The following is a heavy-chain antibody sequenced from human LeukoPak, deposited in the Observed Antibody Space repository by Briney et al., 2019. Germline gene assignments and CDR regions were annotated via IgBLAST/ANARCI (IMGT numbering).Heavy chain of an antibody. CDR2: ISYDGSNK. CDR3: ARVVEGVATRLRYNWFDP. Sequence: GGSLRLSCAASGFTFSSYGMHWVRQAPGKGLEWVAVISYDGSNKYYADSVKGRFTISRGNSKNTLYLQMNSLRVEDTAVYYCARVVEGVATRLRYNWFDPWGQGTLVTVSS. D-gene: IGHD5-12*01. J-gene: IGHJ5*02. V-gene: IGHV3-30*03. CDR1: GFTFSSYG.